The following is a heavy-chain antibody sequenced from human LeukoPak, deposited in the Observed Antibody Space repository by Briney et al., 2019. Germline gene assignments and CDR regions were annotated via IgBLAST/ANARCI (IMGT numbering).Heavy chain of an antibody. J-gene: IGHJ4*02. V-gene: IGHV3-30*14. D-gene: IGHD6-19*01. Sequence: GGSLRLSCAASGFTFSSYAMHWVRQAPGKGLEWVAVISYDGSNKYYADSVKGRFTISRDNSKNTLYLQMNSLRAEDTAVYYCARVLSSGWMMFDYWGQGTLVTVSS. CDR2: ISYDGSNK. CDR3: ARVLSSGWMMFDY. CDR1: GFTFSSYA.